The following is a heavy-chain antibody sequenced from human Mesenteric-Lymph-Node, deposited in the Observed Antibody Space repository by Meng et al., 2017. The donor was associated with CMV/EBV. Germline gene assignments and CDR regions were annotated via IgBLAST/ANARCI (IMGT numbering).Heavy chain of an antibody. CDR3: ARATRLGYCSSTSCPYYYGMDV. CDR2: IIPIFGTA. V-gene: IGHV1-69*05. CDR1: GYRFTAHY. D-gene: IGHD2-2*01. Sequence: SVKVSCKASGYRFTAHYIHWVRQAPGQGLEWMGGIIPIFGTANYAQKFQGRVTITTDESTSTAYMELSSLRSEDTAVYYCARATRLGYCSSTSCPYYYGMDVWGQGTTVTVSS. J-gene: IGHJ6*02.